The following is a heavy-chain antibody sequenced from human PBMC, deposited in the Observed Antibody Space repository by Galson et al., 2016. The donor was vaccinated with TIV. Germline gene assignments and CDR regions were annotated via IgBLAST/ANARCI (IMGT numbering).Heavy chain of an antibody. D-gene: IGHD3-22*01. J-gene: IGHJ6*02. CDR1: GNTFRNYG. CDR2: ISSYNGDT. V-gene: IGHV1-18*04. CDR3: ARDRGSMTMILVVDYHYGMDV. Sequence: SVKVSCKASGNTFRNYGFSWVRQAPGQGLEWLGWISSYNGDTNYAHNLRGRLTMTTDSSTTTASMELRSLRSDDTAVYFCARDRGSMTMILVVDYHYGMDVWGQGTTVTVSS.